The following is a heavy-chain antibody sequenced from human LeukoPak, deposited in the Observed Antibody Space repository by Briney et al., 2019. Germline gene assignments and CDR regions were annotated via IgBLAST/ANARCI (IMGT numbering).Heavy chain of an antibody. D-gene: IGHD2-8*01. J-gene: IGHJ5*02. V-gene: IGHV3-30*02. CDR3: ATTEGVTDKWLDP. Sequence: GGSLRLSCAASGFTFSTRGMHWVRQAPGKGPQWVAFAGNDGRIKYNENSVEGRFTISRDNSKNTLYLQMNSLRPEDTAVYYCATTEGVTDKWLDPWGQGTQVTVSS. CDR1: GFTFSTRG. CDR2: AGNDGRIK.